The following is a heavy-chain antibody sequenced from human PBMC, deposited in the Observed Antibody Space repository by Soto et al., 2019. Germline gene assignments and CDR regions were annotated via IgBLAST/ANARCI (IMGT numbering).Heavy chain of an antibody. Sequence: QVQLVQSGAEVKKPGASVKVSCKTSGYPFTSYGINWVRQAPGQGTEWMGWISAYDDKTIYSQKFQGRVTLTADTSTTTAYMELRGLRFDDTAVYYCARDRLIAVTGFLRNWGQGTLVTVSS. J-gene: IGHJ4*02. CDR1: GYPFTSYG. D-gene: IGHD6-19*01. CDR2: ISAYDDKT. CDR3: ARDRLIAVTGFLRN. V-gene: IGHV1-18*01.